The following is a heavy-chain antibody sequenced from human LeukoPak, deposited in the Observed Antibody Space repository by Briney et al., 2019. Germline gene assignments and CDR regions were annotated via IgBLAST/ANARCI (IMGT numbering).Heavy chain of an antibody. J-gene: IGHJ4*02. V-gene: IGHV4-34*01. D-gene: IGHD3-10*01. CDR2: INLSGRT. CDR3: ARRDVLLWFGELLSDY. CDR1: GGSFRGYY. Sequence: SQTLSLTCAVYGGSFRGYYWSWIRQPPAKGLECSVEINLSGRTKYNPSPTSRVPLSLGTSKNQFSLKLSSVTAADTAVYYCARRDVLLWFGELLSDYWGQGTLVTVSS.